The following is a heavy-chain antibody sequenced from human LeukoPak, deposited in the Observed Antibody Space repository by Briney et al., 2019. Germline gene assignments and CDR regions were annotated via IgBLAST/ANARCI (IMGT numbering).Heavy chain of an antibody. CDR2: INPINGGI. CDR1: GYTFSAHY. J-gene: IGHJ4*02. V-gene: IGHV1-2*02. D-gene: IGHD1-26*01. CDR3: ARGPSDASFDY. Sequence: ASVKVSCKTSGYTFSAHYIHWMRQAPGQGFEWMGWINPINGGIRVAQKFQGRVTMTRDTSMNTVYVELSGLLTDDTAVYFCARGPSDASFDYWGQGTLVTVSS.